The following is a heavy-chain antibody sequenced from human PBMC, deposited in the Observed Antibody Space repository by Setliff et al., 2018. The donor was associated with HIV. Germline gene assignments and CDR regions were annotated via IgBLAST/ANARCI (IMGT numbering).Heavy chain of an antibody. CDR1: GGSISSGSHY. CDR3: ARDCGGDYSCSYYYGMDV. V-gene: IGHV4-61*10. J-gene: IGHJ6*02. D-gene: IGHD2-21*02. Sequence: SETLSLTCTVSGGSISSGSHYWSWIRQSAGKGLEWIGRKNSRGRTNHNPSLKSRVSISIDTSKNQFSLKLTSVTAADTAVYYCARDCGGDYSCSYYYGMDVWGHGTTVTVSS. CDR2: KNSRGRT.